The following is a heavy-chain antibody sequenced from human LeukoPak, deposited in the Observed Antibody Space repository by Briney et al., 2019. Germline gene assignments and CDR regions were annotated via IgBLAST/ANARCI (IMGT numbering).Heavy chain of an antibody. D-gene: IGHD1-1*01. CDR1: GGSFSGYD. CDR2: INHSGST. Sequence: PSETLSLTCAVYGGSFSGYDWSWIRQPPGKGLEWIGEINHSGSTIYNPSLRSRVTISVDTSKNQFSLKLSSVTAADTAVYYCTRLSTLRGVDVWGQGTTVIVSS. CDR3: TRLSTLRGVDV. V-gene: IGHV4-34*01. J-gene: IGHJ6*02.